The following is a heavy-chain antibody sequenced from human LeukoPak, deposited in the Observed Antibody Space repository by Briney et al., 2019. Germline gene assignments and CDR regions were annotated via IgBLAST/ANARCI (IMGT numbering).Heavy chain of an antibody. Sequence: GESLKISCKGSGYTFPTYWIAWVRQMPGKGLEWMGVIYPDDSTTRYSPSFQGQVTISVDKSISTAYLQWSSQKASDTALYYCAIEDSRPSSVLGLDAFDIWGQGTMVTVSS. V-gene: IGHV5-51*01. CDR2: IYPDDSTT. J-gene: IGHJ3*02. CDR1: GYTFPTYW. CDR3: AIEDSRPSSVLGLDAFDI. D-gene: IGHD6-6*01.